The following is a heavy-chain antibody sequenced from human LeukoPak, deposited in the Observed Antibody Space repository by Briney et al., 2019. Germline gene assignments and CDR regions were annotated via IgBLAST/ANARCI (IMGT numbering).Heavy chain of an antibody. CDR3: ARAHNYYDSSGYRGYYFDY. CDR2: MNPNSGNT. Sequence: GASVKVSCKASGYTFTSYDINWVRQATGQGLEWMGWMNPNSGNTGYAQKFQGRVTMTRNTSISTAYIELSSVRSEDTAVYYCARAHNYYDSSGYRGYYFDYWGQGTLVTVSS. D-gene: IGHD3-22*01. V-gene: IGHV1-8*01. J-gene: IGHJ4*02. CDR1: GYTFTSYD.